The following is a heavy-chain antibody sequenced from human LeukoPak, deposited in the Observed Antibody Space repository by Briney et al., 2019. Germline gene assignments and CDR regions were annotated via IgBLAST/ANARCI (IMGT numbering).Heavy chain of an antibody. CDR2: INPNSGGT. Sequence: ASVKVSCKASGYTFTGYYMHWVRQAPGQGLEWMGWINPNSGGTNYAQKFQGRVTMTRDTSISTASMELSMLRSDDTAVYYCARPKAYYYDSSGYYHAHDSWGQGTLVTVSS. CDR3: ARPKAYYYDSSGYYHAHDS. J-gene: IGHJ4*02. CDR1: GYTFTGYY. V-gene: IGHV1-2*02. D-gene: IGHD3-22*01.